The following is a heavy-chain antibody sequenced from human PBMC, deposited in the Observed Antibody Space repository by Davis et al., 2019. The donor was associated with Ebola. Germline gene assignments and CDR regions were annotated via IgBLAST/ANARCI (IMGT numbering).Heavy chain of an antibody. J-gene: IGHJ6*04. V-gene: IGHV3-64D*06. Sequence: GRSLRPSCSASGSTFNTFAMHCVSQPPGKGLEYVSAISPNGGTTYHADSVKGRFTISRDNSKNTLYLQMSSLRVEDTAVYYCARDLHAEITMIVVVPYYYYYGMDVWGKGTTVTVSS. CDR1: GSTFNTFA. CDR2: ISPNGGTT. D-gene: IGHD3-22*01. CDR3: ARDLHAEITMIVVVPYYYYYGMDV.